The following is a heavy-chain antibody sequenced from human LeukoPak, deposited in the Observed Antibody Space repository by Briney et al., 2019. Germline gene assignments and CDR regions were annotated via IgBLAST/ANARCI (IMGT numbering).Heavy chain of an antibody. V-gene: IGHV1-46*01. CDR3: ARDGGYYYGSGSYSPPVH. Sequence: ASVKVSCKASGYTFTSYYMHWVRQAPGQGLEWMGIINPSGGSTSYAQKFQGRVTMTRDTSTSTVYMELSSLRSDDTAVYYCARDGGYYYGSGSYSPPVHWGQGTLVTVSS. D-gene: IGHD3-10*01. CDR1: GYTFTSYY. J-gene: IGHJ4*02. CDR2: INPSGGST.